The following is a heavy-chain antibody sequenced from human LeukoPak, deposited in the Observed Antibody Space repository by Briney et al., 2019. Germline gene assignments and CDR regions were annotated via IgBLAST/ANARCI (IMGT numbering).Heavy chain of an antibody. CDR1: GFTFSAYW. J-gene: IGHJ5*02. V-gene: IGHV3-7*01. CDR3: ARTARGYSYPFNP. Sequence: GGSLRLSCVASGFTFSAYWMSWVRQAPGKGLEWVANIKQDGSEKYYVDSMKGRFTISRDNAKNSLFLQVNSLRAEDTAVYYCARTARGYSYPFNPWGQGTLVTVSS. D-gene: IGHD5-12*01. CDR2: IKQDGSEK.